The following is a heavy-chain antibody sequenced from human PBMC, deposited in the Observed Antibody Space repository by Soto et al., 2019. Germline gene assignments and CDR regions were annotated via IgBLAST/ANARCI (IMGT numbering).Heavy chain of an antibody. D-gene: IGHD1-26*01. J-gene: IGHJ4*02. CDR1: GFTFSTYA. CDR3: ARRGSGSYYDY. CDR2: ISGRGDST. V-gene: IGHV3-23*01. Sequence: EVQLLESGGGLVQPGGSLRLSCAASGFTFSTYAMRWVRQAPGKGLEWVAAISGRGDSTYYADSVKGRFTISRDNSKNTLYLQMNSLRAEDTAVYYCARRGSGSYYDYWGQGTLVTVSS.